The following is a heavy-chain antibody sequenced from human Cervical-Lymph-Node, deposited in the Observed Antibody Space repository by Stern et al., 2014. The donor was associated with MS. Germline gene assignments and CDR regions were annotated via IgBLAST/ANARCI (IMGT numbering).Heavy chain of an antibody. V-gene: IGHV4-31*03. CDR3: ARMVEGSYNL. J-gene: IGHJ5*02. D-gene: IGHD2-2*02. CDR2: ISYSGTT. Sequence: QVQLQESGPGLVKPSQTLSLTCTVSGGSINSGGYYWSWIRQPPGKGLEWIGYISYSGTTYYKSSLKSRITMSLDASKNQFSLKLTAVTAADTALYYCARMVEGSYNLWGQGTLVTVSS. CDR1: GGSINSGGYY.